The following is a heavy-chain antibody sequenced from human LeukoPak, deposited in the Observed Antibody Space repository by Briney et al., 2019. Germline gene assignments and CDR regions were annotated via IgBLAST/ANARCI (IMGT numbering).Heavy chain of an antibody. Sequence: AGSLRLSCAASGFTFSTSWMDWVRQAPGKGLEWVANIKEDGSENYYVDSVKGRFTISRDNSKNSLYLQMNNLRAEDAATYYCSRSLDYWGQGVQVTVSS. J-gene: IGHJ4*02. CDR1: GFTFSTSW. V-gene: IGHV3-7*01. CDR3: SRSLDY. CDR2: IKEDGSEN.